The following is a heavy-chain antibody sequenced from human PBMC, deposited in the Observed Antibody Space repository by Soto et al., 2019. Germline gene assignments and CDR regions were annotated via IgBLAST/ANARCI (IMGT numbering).Heavy chain of an antibody. CDR1: GGSISSGGYY. D-gene: IGHD6-13*01. Sequence: QVQLQESGPGLVKPSQTLSLTCTVSGGSISSGGYYWSWIRHHPGKGLEWIGYIYYSGSTYYNPSLKSRVTISVDTSKNQFSLKLSSVTAADTAVYCCARGDSSTWDNWFDPWGQGTLVTVSS. V-gene: IGHV4-31*03. CDR3: ARGDSSTWDNWFDP. CDR2: IYYSGST. J-gene: IGHJ5*02.